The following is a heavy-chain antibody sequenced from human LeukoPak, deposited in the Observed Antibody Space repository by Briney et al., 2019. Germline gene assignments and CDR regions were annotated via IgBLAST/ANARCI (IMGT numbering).Heavy chain of an antibody. CDR3: AREAREYSYGYSSHFFDY. J-gene: IGHJ4*02. Sequence: PSETLSLTCAVSSGSIFSSNWWSWVRQPPGKGLEWIGQIFHSGSTSYSPSLKSRVTISVDKPKNQFSLRLTSVSAADTAVYYCAREAREYSYGYSSHFFDYWGQGTLVTVSS. V-gene: IGHV4-4*02. CDR1: SGSIFSSNW. D-gene: IGHD5-18*01. CDR2: IFHSGST.